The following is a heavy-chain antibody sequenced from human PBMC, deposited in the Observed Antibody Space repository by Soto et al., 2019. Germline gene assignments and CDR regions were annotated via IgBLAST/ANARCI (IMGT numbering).Heavy chain of an antibody. CDR3: ARDCARTSCAVWKL. Sequence: EVQLLESGGGLVQPGESLRLSCAASGFTFSNYAMTWVRQAPGKGLEWVSGITGSSETTYYADSVEGRFTISSDNSTNSVALQMNGLRAEDSAVYYCARDCARTSCAVWKLWGQGTLVTVSP. CDR2: ITGSSETT. J-gene: IGHJ4*02. V-gene: IGHV3-23*01. CDR1: GFTFSNYA. D-gene: IGHD2-2*01.